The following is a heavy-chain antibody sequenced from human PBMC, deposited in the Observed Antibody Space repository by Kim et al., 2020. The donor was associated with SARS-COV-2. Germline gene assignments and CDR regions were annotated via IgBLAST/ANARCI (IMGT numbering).Heavy chain of an antibody. D-gene: IGHD2-8*01. CDR3: AKDLGYCTNGVCYTGYYFDY. Sequence: RFTIARDNSKNTLYLQMNSLRAEDTAVYYCAKDLGYCTNGVCYTGYYFDYWGQGTLVTVSS. J-gene: IGHJ4*02. V-gene: IGHV3-30*02.